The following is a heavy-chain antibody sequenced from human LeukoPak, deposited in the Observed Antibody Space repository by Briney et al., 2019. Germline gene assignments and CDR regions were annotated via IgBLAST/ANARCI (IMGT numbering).Heavy chain of an antibody. CDR3: ARDVAAYYYGSGSYGTFDY. J-gene: IGHJ4*02. D-gene: IGHD3-10*01. CDR1: GFTFSSYG. V-gene: IGHV3-30*03. Sequence: GGSLRLSCAASGFTFSSYGMHWVRQAPGKGLEWVAVISYDGSNKYYADSVKGRFTISRDNSKNTLYLQMNSLRAEDTAVYYCARDVAAYYYGSGSYGTFDYWGQGTLVTVSS. CDR2: ISYDGSNK.